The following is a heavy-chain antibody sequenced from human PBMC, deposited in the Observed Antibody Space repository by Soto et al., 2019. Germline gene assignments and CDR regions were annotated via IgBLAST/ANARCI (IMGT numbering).Heavy chain of an antibody. CDR2: IIPILGIA. J-gene: IGHJ4*02. CDR1: GGTFSSYT. Sequence: QVQLVQSGAEVKKPGSSVKVSCKASGGTFSSYTISWVRQAPGQGLEWMGRIIPILGIANYAQKFQGRVTITADKTTSTAYMELSSLRSEDTAVYYCASAAKYGDYDYWGQGTLVTVSS. D-gene: IGHD4-17*01. CDR3: ASAAKYGDYDY. V-gene: IGHV1-69*02.